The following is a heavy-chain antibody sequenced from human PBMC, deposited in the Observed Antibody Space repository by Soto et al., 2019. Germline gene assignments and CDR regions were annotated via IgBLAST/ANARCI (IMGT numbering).Heavy chain of an antibody. Sequence: GESLKLSCKVSGYRVTSYWSGWVRQMPGKGLEWMGIIDPGDSNTRYSPSFQGQVTISADKSISTAYLQWSSLKASDTAMYYCARHLEGYGMDVLGQGTTVPV. V-gene: IGHV5-51*01. J-gene: IGHJ6*02. CDR1: GYRVTSYW. CDR3: ARHLEGYGMDV. CDR2: IDPGDSNT.